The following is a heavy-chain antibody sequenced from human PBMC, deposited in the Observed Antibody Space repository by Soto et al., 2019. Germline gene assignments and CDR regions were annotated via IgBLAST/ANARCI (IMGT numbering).Heavy chain of an antibody. CDR2: ISAYNGNT. CDR3: ARDPTPHCSGGSCYWYFDL. D-gene: IGHD2-15*01. CDR1: GYTFTSYG. V-gene: IGHV1-18*01. J-gene: IGHJ2*01. Sequence: ASVKVSCKASGYTFTSYGISWVRQAPGQGLEWMGWISAYNGNTNYAQKLQGRVTMTTDTSTSTAYMELRSLRSDDTAVYYCARDPTPHCSGGSCYWYFDLWGRGTLVTVSS.